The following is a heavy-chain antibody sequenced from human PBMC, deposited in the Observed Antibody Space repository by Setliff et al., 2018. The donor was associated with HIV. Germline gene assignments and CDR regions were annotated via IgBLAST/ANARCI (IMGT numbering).Heavy chain of an antibody. Sequence: SVKVSCKASGGTFSSHAISWVRQAPGQGLEWMGRIIPIFPTTNYAQKFQGRVTITTDESTSTAYMELSSLRSEDTAVYYCARAGGLRMDRGVVSDYWGQGTLVTVSS. V-gene: IGHV1-69*05. D-gene: IGHD3-10*01. CDR2: IIPIFPTT. CDR1: GGTFSSHA. CDR3: ARAGGLRMDRGVVSDY. J-gene: IGHJ4*02.